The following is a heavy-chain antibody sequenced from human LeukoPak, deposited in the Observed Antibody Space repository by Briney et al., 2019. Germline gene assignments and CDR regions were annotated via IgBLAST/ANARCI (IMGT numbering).Heavy chain of an antibody. D-gene: IGHD4-17*01. V-gene: IGHV3-11*06. CDR1: GFTFSDYY. Sequence: PGGSLILSCAASGFTFSDYYMSWIRQAPGKGLEWVSYISSSSSYANYADSVKGRFTISRDNAKNSLYLQMNSLRAEDTAVYYGARDVVTTEGDYWGQGTLVTDCS. J-gene: IGHJ4*02. CDR3: ARDVVTTEGDY. CDR2: ISSSSSYA.